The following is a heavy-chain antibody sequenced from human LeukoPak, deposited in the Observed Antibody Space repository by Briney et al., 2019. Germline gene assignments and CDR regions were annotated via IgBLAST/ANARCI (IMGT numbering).Heavy chain of an antibody. CDR2: IGSDSKT. J-gene: IGHJ6*02. D-gene: IGHD3-10*02. V-gene: IGHV3-23*01. Sequence: GGSLRLSCAASGFTFSGFAMTWVRQAPGKGLDWVSSIGSDSKTHYSESVKGRFAISRDNSKSTLFLQMNSLRAEDTALYCAKDLHYYVAMDVWGQGTAVTVSS. CDR3: AKDLHYYVAMDV. CDR1: GFTFSGFA.